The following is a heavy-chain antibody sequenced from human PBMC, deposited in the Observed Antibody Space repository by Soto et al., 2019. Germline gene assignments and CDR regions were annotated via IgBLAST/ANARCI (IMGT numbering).Heavy chain of an antibody. CDR2: TSNSGST. Sequence: QVQLQESGPGLVKPSQTLSLTCTVSGGSITSSGYYWSWIRQHPGEGLEWIGFTSNSGSTSYNPSLKSRVTISVDTSSNQFSLNLKSVTAADTAVYYCARGGGITKVEYWGQGTLVTVSP. CDR3: ARGGGITKVEY. D-gene: IGHD3-3*01. V-gene: IGHV4-31*03. J-gene: IGHJ4*02. CDR1: GGSITSSGYY.